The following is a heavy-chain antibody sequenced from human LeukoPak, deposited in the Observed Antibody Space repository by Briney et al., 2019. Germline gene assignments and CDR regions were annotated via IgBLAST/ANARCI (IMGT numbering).Heavy chain of an antibody. CDR2: IYTSGST. CDR3: ARETTVTTLPDY. V-gene: IGHV4-4*07. Sequence: PSETLSLTCTVSGGSISSFYWSWIRQPAGKGLEWIGRIYTSGSTNFNPSLKSRVTMSVDTSKNQFSLKLTSVTAADTAVHYCARETTVTTLPDYWGRGTLVTVSS. CDR1: GGSISSFY. J-gene: IGHJ4*02. D-gene: IGHD4-11*01.